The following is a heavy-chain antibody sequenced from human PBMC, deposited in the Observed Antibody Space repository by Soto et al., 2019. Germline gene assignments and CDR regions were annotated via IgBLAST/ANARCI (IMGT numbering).Heavy chain of an antibody. CDR2: ISGSGGST. V-gene: IGHV3-23*01. Sequence: EVQLLESGGGLVQPGGSLRLSCAASGFTFSSYAMSWVRQAPGKGLEWVSAISGSGGSTYYADSVKGRFTISRDTAKNTLYLQMNSLRAEDTAVYYCAKATNGYSSGWYLDAFDIWGQGTMVTVSS. CDR1: GFTFSSYA. D-gene: IGHD6-19*01. J-gene: IGHJ3*02. CDR3: AKATNGYSSGWYLDAFDI.